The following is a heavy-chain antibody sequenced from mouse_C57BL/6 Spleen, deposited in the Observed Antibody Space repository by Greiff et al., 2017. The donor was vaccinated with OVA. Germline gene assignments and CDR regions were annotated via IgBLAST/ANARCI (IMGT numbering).Heavy chain of an antibody. D-gene: IGHD2-4*01. CDR1: GFSLTSYG. J-gene: IGHJ4*01. Sequence: QVQLQQSGPGLVQPSQSLSITCTVSGFSLTSYGVHWVRQSPGKGLEWLGVIWSGGSTDYNAAFISSLSISKDNSKSQVFFKMNSLQADDTAIYYCARKGGYDYDLLYAMDYWGQGTSVTVSS. CDR3: ARKGGYDYDLLYAMDY. CDR2: IWSGGST. V-gene: IGHV2-2*01.